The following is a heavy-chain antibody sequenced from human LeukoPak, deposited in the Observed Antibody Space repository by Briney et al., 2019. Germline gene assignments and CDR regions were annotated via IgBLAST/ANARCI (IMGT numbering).Heavy chain of an antibody. V-gene: IGHV3-15*01. Sequence: GGSLTLSCAASGITFSTAWMSWFRQAPGKGLEWVGRIKSKIGGATADYAAPVKDRFTISRDDSKNTLYLQMNSLKTEDTAVYYCATDRAWFDPWGQGTLVTVS. CDR3: ATDRAWFDP. D-gene: IGHD3-10*01. CDR1: GITFSTAW. J-gene: IGHJ5*02. CDR2: IKSKIGGATA.